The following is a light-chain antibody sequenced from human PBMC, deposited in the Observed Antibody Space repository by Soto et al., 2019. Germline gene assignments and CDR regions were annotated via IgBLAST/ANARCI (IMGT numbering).Light chain of an antibody. CDR3: SSYASSSTLV. CDR2: EVS. Sequence: QSALTQPASVSGSPGQSITISCTGTSSDVGGYNYVSWYQQHPGKAPKLMIYEVSNRPSGVSNRFSGCKSGNTASLTISGLQAEDEADYYCSSYASSSTLVFGTGTKLTVL. CDR1: SSDVGGYNY. V-gene: IGLV2-14*01. J-gene: IGLJ1*01.